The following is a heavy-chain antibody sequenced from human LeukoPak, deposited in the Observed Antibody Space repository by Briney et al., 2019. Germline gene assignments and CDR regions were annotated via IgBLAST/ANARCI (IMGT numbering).Heavy chain of an antibody. Sequence: ASVKVSCKASGYTFTSYGISWVRQAPGQAIEWMGWISAYNGNTNYAQKLQGRVTMTTDTSTSTAYMELRSLRSDDTAVYYCARDYSSSWYARGLFDYCGQGTLVTVSS. CDR3: ARDYSSSWYARGLFDY. V-gene: IGHV1-18*01. CDR1: GYTFTSYG. D-gene: IGHD6-13*01. CDR2: ISAYNGNT. J-gene: IGHJ4*02.